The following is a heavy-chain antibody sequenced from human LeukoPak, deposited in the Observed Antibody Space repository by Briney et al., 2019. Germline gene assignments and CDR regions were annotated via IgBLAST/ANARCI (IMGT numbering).Heavy chain of an antibody. J-gene: IGHJ4*02. V-gene: IGHV4-59*01. CDR1: GGSFSGYY. D-gene: IGHD3-22*01. CDR2: IYYSGST. CDR3: TRTYYYDSSGYYRRPLYYFDY. Sequence: SETLSLTCAVYGGSFSGYYWSWIRQPPGKGLEWIGYIYYSGSTNYNPSLKSRVTISVDTSKNQFSLKLSSVTAADTAVYYCTRTYYYDSSGYYRRPLYYFDYWGQGTLVTVSS.